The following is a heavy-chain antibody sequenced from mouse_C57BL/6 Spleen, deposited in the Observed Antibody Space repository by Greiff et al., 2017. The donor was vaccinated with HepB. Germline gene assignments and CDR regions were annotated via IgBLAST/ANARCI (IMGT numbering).Heavy chain of an antibody. CDR1: GYPFTSYW. CDR2: INPSNGGT. J-gene: IGHJ4*01. D-gene: IGHD1-1*01. CDR3: ARGTTVVGYAMDY. Sequence: QVQLQQPGTELVKPGASVMLSCKASGYPFTSYWMHWVKQRPGQGLEWIGNINPSNGGTNYNEKFKSMATLTVDKSSSTAYMQLSSLTSEDSAVYYCARGTTVVGYAMDYWGQGTSVTVSS. V-gene: IGHV1-53*01.